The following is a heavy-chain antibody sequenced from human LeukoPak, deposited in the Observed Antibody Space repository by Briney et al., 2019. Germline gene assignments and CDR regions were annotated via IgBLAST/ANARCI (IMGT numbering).Heavy chain of an antibody. Sequence: SETLSLTCTVSGGSISSSSYYWGWIRQPPGKGLEWIGSIYYSGSTYYNPSLKSRVTISVDTSKNQFSLEVSSVTAADTAVYYCARLRIAARRGGFDYWGQGTLVTVSS. J-gene: IGHJ4*02. CDR2: IYYSGST. V-gene: IGHV4-39*01. CDR1: GGSISSSSYY. D-gene: IGHD6-6*01. CDR3: ARLRIAARRGGFDY.